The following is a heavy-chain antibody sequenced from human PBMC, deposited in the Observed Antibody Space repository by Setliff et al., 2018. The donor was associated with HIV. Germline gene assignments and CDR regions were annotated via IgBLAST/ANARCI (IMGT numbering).Heavy chain of an antibody. CDR2: IIPIFGTA. J-gene: IGHJ6*03. CDR1: GDTFSSYA. D-gene: IGHD2-15*01. CDR3: ARMLPPGGDYYYYYMDV. V-gene: IGHV1-69*05. Sequence: SVKVSCKASGDTFSSYAISWVRQAPGQGLEWMGGIIPIFGTANYAQKFQGRVTITTDESTSTAYMELSSLRSEDTAVYYCARMLPPGGDYYYYYMDVWGKGTTVTVSS.